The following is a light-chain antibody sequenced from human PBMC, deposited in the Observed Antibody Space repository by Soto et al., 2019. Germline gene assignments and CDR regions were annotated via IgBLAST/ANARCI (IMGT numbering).Light chain of an antibody. J-gene: IGKJ1*01. CDR1: QSLLDSDDGNTY. CDR3: MQRIEFPWT. V-gene: IGKV2-40*01. Sequence: DIVMTQTPLSLPVAPGEPASISCRSSQSLLDSDDGNTYLDWYLQKPGQSPQLLISTLSYRAAGVPGRFSGSGSGTDFTLKISRVEAEDVGVYYCMQRIEFPWTFGQGTKVEIK. CDR2: TLS.